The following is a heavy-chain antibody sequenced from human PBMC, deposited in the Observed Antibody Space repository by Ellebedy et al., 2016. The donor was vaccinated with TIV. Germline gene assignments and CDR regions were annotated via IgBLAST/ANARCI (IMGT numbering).Heavy chain of an antibody. V-gene: IGHV1-2*02. D-gene: IGHD5-18*01. J-gene: IGHJ4*02. CDR3: ATLTSMVDY. CDR2: INPDTGDT. CDR1: GYTFTVYY. Sequence: AASVKVSCKASGYTFTVYYMNWVRQAPGQGLEWMGWINPDTGDTNYAQKFQGRVTMTRDTSISTAYMELSRLKSDDTAVYYCATLTSMVDYWGQGSLVTVSS.